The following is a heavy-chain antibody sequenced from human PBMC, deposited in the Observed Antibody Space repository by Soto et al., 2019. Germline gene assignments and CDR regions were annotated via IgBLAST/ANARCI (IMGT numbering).Heavy chain of an antibody. J-gene: IGHJ6*02. CDR2: MIPVFGST. D-gene: IGHD6-13*01. Sequence: QVQLVQSGAEVKKPGSSVKVSCKASGGTFSSFAISWVRQAPGQGLEWMAGMIPVFGSTHYTKKFQGRVTVTADESTSTAYLEVSILRSEDTAVYYCARRGESGSWSSDYYCYMDVWGQGTTVIVSS. V-gene: IGHV1-69*01. CDR1: GGTFSSFA. CDR3: ARRGESGSWSSDYYCYMDV.